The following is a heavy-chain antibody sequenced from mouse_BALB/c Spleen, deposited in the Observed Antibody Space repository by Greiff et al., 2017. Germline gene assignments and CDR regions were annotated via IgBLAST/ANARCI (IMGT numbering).Heavy chain of an antibody. Sequence: EVQLVESGGGLVKPGGSLKLSCAASGFAFSSYDMSWVRQTPEKRLEWVAYISSGGGSTYYPDTVKGRFTISRDNAKNTLYLQMSSLKSEDTAMYYCASSRYFDVWGAGTTVTVSS. J-gene: IGHJ1*01. CDR3: ASSRYFDV. CDR1: GFAFSSYD. V-gene: IGHV5-12-1*01. CDR2: ISSGGGST.